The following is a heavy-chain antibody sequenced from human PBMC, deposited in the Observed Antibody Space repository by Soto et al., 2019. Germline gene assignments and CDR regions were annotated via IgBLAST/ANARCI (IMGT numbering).Heavy chain of an antibody. J-gene: IGHJ4*02. CDR3: AREFQVHSPAFVY. Sequence: QVQLVQSGAEMKKPGSSVKVSCQSSGGTFNTYAMNWVRQAPGQGPEWMGDISPMFGAANYAPKFQGRVTMTADESTGTSYMQLSSLTSEDTAPYFCAREFQVHSPAFVYWGQGTLVTASS. D-gene: IGHD2-15*01. CDR2: ISPMFGAA. CDR1: GGTFNTYA. V-gene: IGHV1-69*19.